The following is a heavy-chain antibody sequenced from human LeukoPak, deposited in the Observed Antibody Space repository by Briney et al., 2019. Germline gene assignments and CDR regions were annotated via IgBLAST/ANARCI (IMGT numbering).Heavy chain of an antibody. V-gene: IGHV4-59*01. D-gene: IGHD6-19*01. Sequence: SSETLSLTCTVSGGSITSYYWSWIRQPSGKGLEWIGYIYYTGSTNYNPSLRSRLTISVDTSKNQFALNLSSLTAADTAVYYCARQAVGGSDAFEIWGQGTMVTVPS. CDR2: IYYTGST. J-gene: IGHJ3*02. CDR3: ARQAVGGSDAFEI. CDR1: GGSITSYY.